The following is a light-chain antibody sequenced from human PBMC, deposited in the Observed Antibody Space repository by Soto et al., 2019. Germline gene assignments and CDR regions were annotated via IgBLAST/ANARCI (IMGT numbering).Light chain of an antibody. CDR1: SSDVGGYNY. CDR2: DVT. J-gene: IGLJ1*01. Sequence: QSVLTQPASVSGSPGQSITISCTGTSSDVGGYNYVYWYQQYPGKAPKLMIYDVTYRPSGVSYRFSGYKSANTASLTISGLKAEEEADYYRSSYTSSTTYVFGTGTKATV. CDR3: SSYTSSTTYV. V-gene: IGLV2-14*03.